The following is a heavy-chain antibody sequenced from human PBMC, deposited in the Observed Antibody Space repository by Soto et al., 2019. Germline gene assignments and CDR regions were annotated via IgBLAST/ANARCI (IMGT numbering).Heavy chain of an antibody. Sequence: GGSLRLSCAASGFTFSSYSMNWVRQAPGKGLEWVSYISSSSSTIYYADSVKGRFTISRDNAKNSLYLQMNSLRAEDTAVYYCARVGGYCSSTSCPGAYYYYYMDVWGKGTTVTVSS. CDR2: ISSSSSTI. V-gene: IGHV3-48*01. J-gene: IGHJ6*03. CDR1: GFTFSSYS. CDR3: ARVGGYCSSTSCPGAYYYYYMDV. D-gene: IGHD2-2*03.